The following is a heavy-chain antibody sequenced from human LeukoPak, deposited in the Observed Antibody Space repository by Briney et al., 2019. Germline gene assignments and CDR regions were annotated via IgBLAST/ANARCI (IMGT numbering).Heavy chain of an antibody. CDR2: ISSSYI. Sequence: GGSLRLSCAASGFTFSSYNMNWVRQAPGKGLEWVSSISSSYIYYADSVKGRFTISRDNAKNSLYLQMNSLRAEDTAVYYCARDSDYGDYGPTKNWFDPWGQGTLVTVSS. J-gene: IGHJ5*02. CDR1: GFTFSSYN. V-gene: IGHV3-21*01. D-gene: IGHD4-17*01. CDR3: ARDSDYGDYGPTKNWFDP.